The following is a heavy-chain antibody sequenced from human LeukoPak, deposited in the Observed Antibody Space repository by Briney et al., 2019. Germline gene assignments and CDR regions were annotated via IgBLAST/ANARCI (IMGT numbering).Heavy chain of an antibody. J-gene: IGHJ5*02. Sequence: GGSLRLSCAASGFTFSSYSMNWVRQAPGKGLEWVSSISSSSSYIYYADSVKGRFTISRDNAKNSLYLQMNSLRAEDTAVYYCAKGKMDYYDSSGYYDWFDPWGQGTLVTVSS. CDR1: GFTFSSYS. V-gene: IGHV3-21*01. D-gene: IGHD3-22*01. CDR2: ISSSSSYI. CDR3: AKGKMDYYDSSGYYDWFDP.